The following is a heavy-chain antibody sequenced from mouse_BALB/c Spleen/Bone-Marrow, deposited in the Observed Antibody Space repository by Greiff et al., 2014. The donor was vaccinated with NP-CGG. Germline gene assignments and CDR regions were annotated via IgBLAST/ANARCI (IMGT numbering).Heavy chain of an antibody. CDR2: IAPATGCL. CDR3: APDVGETPNFAY. D-gene: IGHD2-13*01. Sequence: EVQLQQSVAELVKPGASVKLSCKVSGFNISDSYMNWVKQRPGQGLEWIGRIAPATGCLYYNQMLKDKATITVDTSSNTAYLHRSILTSEYTAFYYGAPDVGETPNFAYWGQGTLLTVS. CDR1: GFNISDSY. V-gene: IGHV14-3*02. J-gene: IGHJ2*01.